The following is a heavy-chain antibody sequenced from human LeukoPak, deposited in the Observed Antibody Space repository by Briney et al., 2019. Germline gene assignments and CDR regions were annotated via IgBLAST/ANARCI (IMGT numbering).Heavy chain of an antibody. CDR3: ARPLTPGGNSGFDY. D-gene: IGHD4-23*01. J-gene: IGHJ4*02. Sequence: PSETLSLTCTVSGGSISSSSYYWGWIRQPPGKGLEWIGSIYYSGSTYYNPSLKSRVTISVDTSKNQFSLKLSSVTAADTAVYYCARPLTPGGNSGFDYWGQGTLVTVSS. V-gene: IGHV4-39*07. CDR2: IYYSGST. CDR1: GGSISSSSYY.